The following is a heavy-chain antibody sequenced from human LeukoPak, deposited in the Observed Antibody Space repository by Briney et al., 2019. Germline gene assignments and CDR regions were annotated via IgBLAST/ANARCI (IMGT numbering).Heavy chain of an antibody. D-gene: IGHD2-15*01. V-gene: IGHV4-39*07. CDR2: IYYSGGT. J-gene: IGHJ6*03. Sequence: SETLSLTCTVSGGSISSSSYYWGWIRQPPGKGLEWIGSIYYSGGTYYNPSLKSRVTISVDTSKNQFSLKLSSVTAADTAVYYCAREIPRSYCSGGSCRGGPNYYYYYMDVWGKGTTVTVSS. CDR3: AREIPRSYCSGGSCRGGPNYYYYYMDV. CDR1: GGSISSSSYY.